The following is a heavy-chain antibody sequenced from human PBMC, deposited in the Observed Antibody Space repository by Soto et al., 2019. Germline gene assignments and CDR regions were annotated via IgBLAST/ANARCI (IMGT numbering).Heavy chain of an antibody. CDR2: IYHDEST. CDR1: GDSISSTNW. J-gene: IGHJ3*02. CDR3: ARVRSNGWYWAFDM. Sequence: QVQLQESGPGLVKPSETLSLTCVVSGDSISSTNWWTWVRRPPGKGLEWIGEIYHDESTNYNPSLQSRVTISLDKSKNQFSLTVSSVTAADTAIYYCARVRSNGWYWAFDMWGQGTMVTVSS. D-gene: IGHD6-19*01. V-gene: IGHV4-4*02.